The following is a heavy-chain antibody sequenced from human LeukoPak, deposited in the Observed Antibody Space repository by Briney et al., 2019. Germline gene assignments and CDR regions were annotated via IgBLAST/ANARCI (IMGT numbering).Heavy chain of an antibody. CDR1: GYTFTGYY. J-gene: IGHJ4*02. Sequence: GASVKVSCKASGYTFTGYYMHWVRQAHGQGLEWMGSINPNSGGTNYAQKFQGRVTMTRDTSISTAYMELSRLRSDDTAVYYCARLASLYDSSGYYWGDYWGQGTLVTVSS. D-gene: IGHD3-22*01. V-gene: IGHV1-2*02. CDR2: INPNSGGT. CDR3: ARLASLYDSSGYYWGDY.